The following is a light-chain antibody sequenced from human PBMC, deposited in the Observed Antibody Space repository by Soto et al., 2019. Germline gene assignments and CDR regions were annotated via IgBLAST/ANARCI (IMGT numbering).Light chain of an antibody. CDR1: SSDVGGYNY. Sequence: QSALTQPASVSGSPGQSITISCTGTSSDVGGYNYVSLYRHHPRKAPNLILSDFFLRPSVVSDRFSGSKSGNTASLSFSGLQVEVEADYHCSSYTSSSTYVFGAGTKVTVL. CDR3: SSYTSSSTYV. V-gene: IGLV2-14*03. J-gene: IGLJ1*01. CDR2: DFF.